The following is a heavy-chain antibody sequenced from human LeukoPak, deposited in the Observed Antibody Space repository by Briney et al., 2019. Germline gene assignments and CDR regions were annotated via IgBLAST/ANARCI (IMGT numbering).Heavy chain of an antibody. CDR3: ARDYSSSWSDY. Sequence: SVKVSCKASGGTFSSYAISWVRQAPGQGLEWMGRIIPILGIANYVHKFQGRVTITADKSTSTAYMELSSLRSEDTAVYYCARDYSSSWSDYWGQGTLVTVSS. V-gene: IGHV1-69*04. D-gene: IGHD6-13*01. CDR2: IIPILGIA. CDR1: GGTFSSYA. J-gene: IGHJ4*02.